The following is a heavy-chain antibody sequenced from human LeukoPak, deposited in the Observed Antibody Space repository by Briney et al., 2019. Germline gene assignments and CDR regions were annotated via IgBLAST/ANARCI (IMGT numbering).Heavy chain of an antibody. V-gene: IGHV1-18*01. CDR3: ARGGGLVPGTWFDP. D-gene: IGHD6-19*01. CDR1: GYTFTNFG. Sequence: GASVKVSCKASGYTFTNFGISWVRQAPGQGLEWMGWISAYTNYAQEFQGRVTMTTGASTSTAYLELRSLRSDDTAVYYCARGGGLVPGTWFDPWGQGTLVTVSS. CDR2: ISAYT. J-gene: IGHJ5*02.